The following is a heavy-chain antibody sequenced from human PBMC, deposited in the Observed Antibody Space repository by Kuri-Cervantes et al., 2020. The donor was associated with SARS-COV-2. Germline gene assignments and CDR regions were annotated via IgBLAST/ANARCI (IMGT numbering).Heavy chain of an antibody. CDR1: GGSISSYY. Sequence: ESLKISCTVPGGSISSYYWSWIRQPPGKGLEWIGCIYYSGSTNYNPSLKSRVTISVNTSKNQFSLKLSSVTAADTAVYYCARSPGVGATFDTWGQGTMVTVSS. D-gene: IGHD1-26*01. CDR2: IYYSGST. CDR3: ARSPGVGATFDT. J-gene: IGHJ3*02. V-gene: IGHV4-59*01.